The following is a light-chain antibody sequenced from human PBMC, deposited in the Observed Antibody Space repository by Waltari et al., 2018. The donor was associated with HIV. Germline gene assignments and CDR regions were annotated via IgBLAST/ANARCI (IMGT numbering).Light chain of an antibody. CDR3: CSYTGTTTLI. CDR2: DVS. CDR1: SRHVGSHNL. V-gene: IGLV2-23*02. J-gene: IGLJ2*01. Sequence: QSALTQPASVSGSPGQSITISRTGTSRHVGSHNLVPWYHHPPGHAPKLILYDVSKRPSGVSDRFSGSKSGSTATLTISGLQAEDEASYYCCSYTGTTTLIFGGGTKLTV.